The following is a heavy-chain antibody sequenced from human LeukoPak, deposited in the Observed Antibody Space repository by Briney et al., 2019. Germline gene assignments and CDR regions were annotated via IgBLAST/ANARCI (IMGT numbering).Heavy chain of an antibody. D-gene: IGHD3-10*01. J-gene: IGHJ4*02. CDR1: GCSFSSYD. Sequence: GGSLRLSCTLSGCSFSSYDWHWIRQAPGKGLEWVAVISYDGSNKYYADSVKGRFTISRDNSKHTLYLQMNSLRAEDTAVYYGGICDSIKTDYYFDYWGQGTLVTVSS. V-gene: IGHV3-30*03. CDR3: GICDSIKTDYYFDY. CDR2: ISYDGSNK.